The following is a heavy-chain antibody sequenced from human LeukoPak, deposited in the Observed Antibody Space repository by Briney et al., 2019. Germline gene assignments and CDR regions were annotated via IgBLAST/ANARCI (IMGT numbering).Heavy chain of an antibody. Sequence: SETLSLTCTVSGGSISSHSWSWIRQPPGKGLEWIGYIYYSGSTNYNPSLKSRVTISADTSKNQCSLKLSSVTAADTAVFYCARTASSIAARPGSYYYYYMDVWGKGTTVTVSS. CDR3: ARTASSIAARPGSYYYYYMDV. D-gene: IGHD6-6*01. CDR1: GGSISSHS. V-gene: IGHV4-59*11. CDR2: IYYSGST. J-gene: IGHJ6*03.